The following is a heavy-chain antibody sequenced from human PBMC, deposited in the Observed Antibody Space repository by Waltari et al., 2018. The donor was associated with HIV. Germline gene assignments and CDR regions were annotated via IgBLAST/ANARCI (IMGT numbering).Heavy chain of an antibody. J-gene: IGHJ4*02. CDR3: AREGGRDCSGGSCYIDY. D-gene: IGHD2-15*01. V-gene: IGHV3-7*01. CDR1: GFTFSRSW. CDR2: SNQGGSET. Sequence: DVEVVESGGGLVQPGGSLRLSCAVSGFTFSRSWMSWVRQAPGKGVEGEANSNQGGSETYYVDSVEGRFTISRDNGRNLIDLQMNRMRAEDTAMYYCAREGGRDCSGGSCYIDYWGQGTLVAVSS.